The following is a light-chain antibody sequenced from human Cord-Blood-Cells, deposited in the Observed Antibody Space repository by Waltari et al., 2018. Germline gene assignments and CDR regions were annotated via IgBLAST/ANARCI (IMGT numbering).Light chain of an antibody. V-gene: IGLV2-14*01. CDR2: DVS. CDR3: SSYTSSSTWV. CDR1: SSDVGGYNY. Sequence: QSALTQPASVSGSPGQSITISCTGTSSDVGGYNYFSWYQQHPGKAPKLMIYDVSNRPSGVSNRFSGSKSGHTASLTISGLQAEDEADYYCSSYTSSSTWVFGGGTKLTVL. J-gene: IGLJ3*02.